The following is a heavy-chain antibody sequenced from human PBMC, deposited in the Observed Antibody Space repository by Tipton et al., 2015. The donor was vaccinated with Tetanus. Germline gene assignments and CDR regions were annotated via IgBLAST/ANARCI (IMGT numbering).Heavy chain of an antibody. V-gene: IGHV4-59*08. J-gene: IGHJ4*02. D-gene: IGHD5-12*01. CDR1: GGSISAYY. Sequence: QLVQSGAEVKPSETLSLNCTVSGGSISAYYWSWIRQPPGKGLEWIGYIYFDGSTKYNPSLKSRVTISVDPSKTQFSLNLRSVTAADTAVYYCARVRRGATTDLDYWGQGTLVTVSS. CDR2: IYFDGST. CDR3: ARVRRGATTDLDY.